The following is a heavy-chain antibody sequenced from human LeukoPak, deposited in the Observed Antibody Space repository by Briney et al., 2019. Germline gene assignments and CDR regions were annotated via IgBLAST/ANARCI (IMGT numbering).Heavy chain of an antibody. Sequence: SETLSLTCTVSGGSVSSGSYYWSWIRQPPGKGLEWIGYIYYSGSTNYNPSLKSRVTISVDTSKKQFYLNLSSVTAADTAVYYCARAPYFDWLFYPSPFFDYWGQGTLVTVSS. J-gene: IGHJ4*02. CDR1: GGSVSSGSYY. V-gene: IGHV4-61*01. CDR2: IYYSGST. D-gene: IGHD3-9*01. CDR3: ARAPYFDWLFYPSPFFDY.